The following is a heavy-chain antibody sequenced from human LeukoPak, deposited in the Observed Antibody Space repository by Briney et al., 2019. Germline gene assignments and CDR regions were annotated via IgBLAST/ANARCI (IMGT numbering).Heavy chain of an antibody. CDR3: TTGRRGSYDFDY. CDR1: GFTFSNAW. Sequence: GGSLRLSCAASGFTFSNAWMSWVRQAPGKGLEWVGRIKSKTDGGTTDYAAPVKGRFTISRDDSKNTLYLQMNSLKTEDTAVYYCTTGRRGSYDFDYWGQGTLVTVSS. CDR2: IKSKTDGGTT. V-gene: IGHV3-15*01. J-gene: IGHJ4*02. D-gene: IGHD1-26*01.